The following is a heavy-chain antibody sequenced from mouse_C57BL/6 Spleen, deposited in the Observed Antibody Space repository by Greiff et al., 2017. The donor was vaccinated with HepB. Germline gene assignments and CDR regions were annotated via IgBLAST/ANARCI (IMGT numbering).Heavy chain of an antibody. V-gene: IGHV14-3*01. CDR3: ARGHDYCSSPFFDF. Sequence: VQLKESVAELVRPGASVKLSCTASGFNIKNTYMHWVKQRPEQGLEWIGRIDPANGNTKYAPKFQGKATITADTSSNTAYLQLSSLTSEDTAIYSCARGHDYCSSPFFDFWGRGTTLTVSS. CDR2: IDPANGNT. D-gene: IGHD1-1*01. J-gene: IGHJ2*01. CDR1: GFNIKNTY.